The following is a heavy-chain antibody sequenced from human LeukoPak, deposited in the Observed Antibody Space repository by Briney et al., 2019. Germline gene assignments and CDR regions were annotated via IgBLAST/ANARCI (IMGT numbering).Heavy chain of an antibody. V-gene: IGHV3-7*01. J-gene: IGHJ4*02. CDR3: ARDADSSGWYYFDY. CDR2: IKQDGSET. D-gene: IGHD6-19*01. CDR1: RFTLSNYW. Sequence: PGGSLRLSCAASRFTLSNYWMSWVRQAPGKGLEWVANIKQDGSETYYVDSVKGRFTISRDNAKNSLSLQMNSLRAEDTAVYYCARDADSSGWYYFDYWGQGTLVTVSS.